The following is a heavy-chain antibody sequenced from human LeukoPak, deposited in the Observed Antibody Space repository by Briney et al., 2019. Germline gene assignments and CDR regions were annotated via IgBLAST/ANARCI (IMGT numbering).Heavy chain of an antibody. CDR2: IIPIFGTA. D-gene: IGHD5-18*01. CDR1: GGTFSSYA. Sequence: ASVKVSCKASGGTFSSYAISWVRQAPGQGLEWMGGIIPIFGTANYAQKFQGRVTITADKSTSTAYMELSSLRSEDTAVYYCVTAMVRGEYYYYGMDVWGQGTTVTVSS. V-gene: IGHV1-69*06. J-gene: IGHJ6*02. CDR3: VTAMVRGEYYYYGMDV.